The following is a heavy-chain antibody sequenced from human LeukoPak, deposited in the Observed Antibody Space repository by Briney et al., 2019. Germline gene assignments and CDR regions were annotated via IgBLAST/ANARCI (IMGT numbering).Heavy chain of an antibody. CDR1: GYTFTDYY. Sequence: ASVKTSCKVSGYTFTDYYMHWVQQAPGKGLEWMGLVDPEDGETIYAEKFQGRVTITADTSTDTAYMELSSLRSEDTAVYYCATIGYIAVAGNYWGQGTLVTVSS. CDR3: ATIGYIAVAGNY. CDR2: VDPEDGET. V-gene: IGHV1-69-2*01. D-gene: IGHD6-19*01. J-gene: IGHJ4*02.